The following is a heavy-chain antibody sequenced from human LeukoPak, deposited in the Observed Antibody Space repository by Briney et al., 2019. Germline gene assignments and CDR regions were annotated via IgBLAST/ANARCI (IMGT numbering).Heavy chain of an antibody. CDR3: ARGSSIAARPSFDY. D-gene: IGHD6-6*01. CDR2: IYYSGST. Sequence: SETPSLTCTVSGGSISSYYWSWIRQPAGKGLEWIGYIYYSGSTNYNPSLKSRVTISVDTSKNQFSLKLSSVTAADTAVYYCARGSSIAARPSFDYWGQGTLVTVSS. J-gene: IGHJ4*02. V-gene: IGHV4-59*01. CDR1: GGSISSYY.